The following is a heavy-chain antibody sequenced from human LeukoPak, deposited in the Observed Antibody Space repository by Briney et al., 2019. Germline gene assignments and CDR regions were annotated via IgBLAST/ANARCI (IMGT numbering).Heavy chain of an antibody. CDR2: IYYLGST. CDR1: GGSMNSYY. J-gene: IGHJ4*02. CDR3: ATSGGFNSPRHY. Sequence: SETLSLTCTVSGGSMNSYYWSWVRQPPGKGLEWIAYIYYLGSTSYSPSLRGRGSISVDTSKNQFSLNLNSVTAADTAVYYCATSGGFNSPRHYWGQGTLVTVSS. D-gene: IGHD3-16*01. V-gene: IGHV4-59*01.